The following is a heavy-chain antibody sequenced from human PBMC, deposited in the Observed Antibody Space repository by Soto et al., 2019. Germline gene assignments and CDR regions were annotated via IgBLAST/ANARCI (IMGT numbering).Heavy chain of an antibody. J-gene: IGHJ4*02. D-gene: IGHD6-19*01. Sequence: ESLSLACAGHGASSRGYHWTWIRQPPGKGLEWIGEINNSGSTNDNPSLKSRVTISRDTSKNQLSLSLSSVTAADTAIYYCARGGYTSGWFRFWGQGILVTVSS. V-gene: IGHV4-34*01. CDR3: ARGGYTSGWFRF. CDR1: GASSRGYH. CDR2: INNSGST.